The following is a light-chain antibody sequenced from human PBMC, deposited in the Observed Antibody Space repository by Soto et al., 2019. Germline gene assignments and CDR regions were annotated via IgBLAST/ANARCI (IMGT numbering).Light chain of an antibody. CDR3: ATWDDSLKGV. CDR2: SNN. V-gene: IGLV1-44*01. J-gene: IGLJ2*01. Sequence: QSVLTQPPSASGTPGQRVIISCSGSSSNIGSNPVNWYQHLPGAAPKLLIYSNNQRPSGVPDRFSGSKSGTSASLAISGLQSEDEADYYCATWDDSLKGVSGGGTKLTVL. CDR1: SSNIGSNP.